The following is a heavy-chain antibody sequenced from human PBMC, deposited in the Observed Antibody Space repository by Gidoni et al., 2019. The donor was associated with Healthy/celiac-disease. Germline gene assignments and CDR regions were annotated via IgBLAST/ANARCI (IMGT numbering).Heavy chain of an antibody. D-gene: IGHD3-9*01. Sequence: QLQLQESGPGLVKPSETLSLTCTVSGGSISSSSYYWGWIRQPPGKGLEWIGSIYYSGSTYYNPSLKSRVTISVDTSKNQFSLKLSSVTAADTAVYYCARDGAPSYYDILTGYYSGMDVWGQGTTVTVSS. CDR1: GGSISSSSYY. CDR2: IYYSGST. J-gene: IGHJ6*02. V-gene: IGHV4-39*07. CDR3: ARDGAPSYYDILTGYYSGMDV.